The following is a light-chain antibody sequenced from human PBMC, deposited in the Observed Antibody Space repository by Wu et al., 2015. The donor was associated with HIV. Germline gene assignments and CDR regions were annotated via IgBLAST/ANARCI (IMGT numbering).Light chain of an antibody. J-gene: IGKJ1*01. CDR1: QSVRSS. CDR3: QHYGSSPRT. Sequence: EIVLTQSPGTLSLSPGERATLSCRASQSVRSSLAWYQQKPEQAPRLLIYDASSRATGVSDRFSGSGSGTDFTLTISRLEPEDFAVYYCQHYGSSPRTFGQGTKVEIK. CDR2: DAS. V-gene: IGKV3-20*01.